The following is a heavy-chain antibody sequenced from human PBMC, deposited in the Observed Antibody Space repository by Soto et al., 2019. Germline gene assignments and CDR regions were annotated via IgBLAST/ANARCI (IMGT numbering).Heavy chain of an antibody. CDR3: ARERYGDLSFDY. V-gene: IGHV3-7*01. D-gene: IGHD4-17*01. J-gene: IGHJ4*02. Sequence: GGSLRLSCAASGFTFSNYWMSWVRQAPGKGLEWVASVKYDGSQTNYVDSVKGRFSVSRDNAKNSLYLQMNSLRAEDTAVYYCARERYGDLSFDYWGQGTLVTVSS. CDR2: VKYDGSQT. CDR1: GFTFSNYW.